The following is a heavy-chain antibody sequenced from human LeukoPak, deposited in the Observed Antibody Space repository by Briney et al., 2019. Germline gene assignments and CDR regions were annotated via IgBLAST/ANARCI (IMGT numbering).Heavy chain of an antibody. CDR3: ARLAIYTSGSGSYYWFDP. CDR1: GFTFSSHA. CDR2: ISGGGGTT. V-gene: IGHV3-23*01. Sequence: GGSLRLSCSASGFTFSSHAVNWVRQPPGKGLEWVSSISGGGGTTYYADSVKGRFTISRDNSKSTLYLQMNSLRADDTAVYYCARLAIYTSGSGSYYWFDPWGQGTLVTVSS. D-gene: IGHD3-10*01. J-gene: IGHJ5*02.